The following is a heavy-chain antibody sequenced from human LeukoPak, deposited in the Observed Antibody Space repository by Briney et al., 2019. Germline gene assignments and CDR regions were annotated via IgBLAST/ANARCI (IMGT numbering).Heavy chain of an antibody. CDR2: IIPIFGTA. Sequence: SVKVSCKASGGTFSSYAISWVRQAPGQGLEWMGGIIPIFGTANYAQKFQGRVTITADESTSTAYMELSSLRSEDTAVYYCARARHYYDSSGYPHRGYYFDYWGQGTLVTVSS. CDR1: GGTFSSYA. D-gene: IGHD3-22*01. J-gene: IGHJ4*02. V-gene: IGHV1-69*13. CDR3: ARARHYYDSSGYPHRGYYFDY.